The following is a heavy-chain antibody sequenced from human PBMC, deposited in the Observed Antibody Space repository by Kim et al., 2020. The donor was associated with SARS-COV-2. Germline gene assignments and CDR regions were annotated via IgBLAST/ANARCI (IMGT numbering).Heavy chain of an antibody. CDR1: GGSISSSSYY. CDR2: IYYSGST. Sequence: SETLSLTCTVSGGSISSSSYYWGWIRQPPGKGLEWIGSIYYSGSTYYNPSLKSRVTISVDTSKNQFSLKLSSVTAADTAVYYCARQGRWELTAMLNWGQGTLVTVSS. CDR3: ARQGRWELTAMLN. J-gene: IGHJ4*02. D-gene: IGHD1-26*01. V-gene: IGHV4-39*01.